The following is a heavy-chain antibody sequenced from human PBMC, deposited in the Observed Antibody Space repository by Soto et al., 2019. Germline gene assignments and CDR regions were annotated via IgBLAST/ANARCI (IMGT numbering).Heavy chain of an antibody. J-gene: IGHJ4*02. CDR1: GDSLRRGFHH. Sequence: QVQRQESGSGLLKPSQTLSLDCSVSGDSLRRGFHHWSWIRQTPGKGLQLIGYIDTNGDTHYDPSLRNRLNMSIVTTESRFSLKVTSVTAADTAVYYCARGTVYYCPNDKCGFFFDHWGQGALVTVTS. D-gene: IGHD2-8*01. V-gene: IGHV4-31*03. CDR3: ARGTVYYCPNDKCGFFFDH. CDR2: IDTNGDT.